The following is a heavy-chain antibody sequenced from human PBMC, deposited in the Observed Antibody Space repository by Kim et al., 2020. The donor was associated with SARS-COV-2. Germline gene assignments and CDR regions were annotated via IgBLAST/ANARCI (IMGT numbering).Heavy chain of an antibody. V-gene: IGHV3-11*01. D-gene: IGHD2-8*02. CDR3: ARSRDTTGHVDAFDI. Sequence: AASVKGRFTISRDNAKNSLYLQMNRLRAEDTAVYYCARSRDTTGHVDAFDIWGQGTMVTVSS. J-gene: IGHJ3*02.